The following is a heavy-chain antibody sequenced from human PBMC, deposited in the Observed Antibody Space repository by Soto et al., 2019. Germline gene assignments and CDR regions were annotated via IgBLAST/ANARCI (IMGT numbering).Heavy chain of an antibody. CDR1: GGSISSSSYY. D-gene: IGHD3-9*01. V-gene: IGHV4-39*01. CDR2: IYYSGST. J-gene: IGHJ4*02. CDR3: AQTLRYFDWLFRFDY. Sequence: PSETLSLTCTVSGGSISSSSYYWGWIRQPPGKGLEWIGSIYYSGSTYYNPSLKSRVTISVDTSKNQFSLKLSSVTAADTAVYYCAQTLRYFDWLFRFDYWGQGTLVTVSS.